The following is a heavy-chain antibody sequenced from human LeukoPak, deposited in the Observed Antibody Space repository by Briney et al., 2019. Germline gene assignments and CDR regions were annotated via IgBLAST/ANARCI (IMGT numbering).Heavy chain of an antibody. CDR1: GFTFDDYG. D-gene: IGHD3-22*01. J-gene: IGHJ4*02. CDR3: AKDISPSYYDSSGYTFDY. Sequence: GGSLRLSCEASGFTFDDYGMSWVRQAPGKGLEWVSGINWSGGSTGYADSVKGRFTISRDNAKNSLYLQMNSLRAEDMALYYCAKDISPSYYDSSGYTFDYWGQGTLVTVSS. V-gene: IGHV3-20*04. CDR2: INWSGGST.